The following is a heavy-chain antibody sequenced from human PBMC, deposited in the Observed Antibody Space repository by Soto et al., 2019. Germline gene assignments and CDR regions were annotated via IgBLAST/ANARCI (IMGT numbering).Heavy chain of an antibody. V-gene: IGHV3-23*01. CDR2: ISGSGGST. Sequence: PXVSLRLSCAASGFTFSSYAMSWVRQAPGKGLEWVSAISGSGGSTYYADSVKGRFTISRDNSKNTLYLQMNSLRAEDTAVYYCAKDRALVGATTFDYWGQGTLVTVSS. CDR1: GFTFSSYA. CDR3: AKDRALVGATTFDY. D-gene: IGHD1-26*01. J-gene: IGHJ4*02.